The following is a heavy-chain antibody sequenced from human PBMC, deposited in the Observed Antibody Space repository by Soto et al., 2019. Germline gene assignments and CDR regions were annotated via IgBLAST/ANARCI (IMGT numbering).Heavy chain of an antibody. CDR1: GGSISSAGYS. CDR2: IYYSGST. V-gene: IGHV4-31*02. CDR3: ARDPQECSGGSCYFDY. D-gene: IGHD2-15*01. J-gene: IGHJ4*02. Sequence: SEPLSLTXTVSGGSISSAGYSWSWIRQHPGKGLEWIGYIYYSGSTYYNPSLKSRVTISVDTSKNQFSLKLSSVTAADTAVYYRARDPQECSGGSCYFDYWGQGTLVTVSS.